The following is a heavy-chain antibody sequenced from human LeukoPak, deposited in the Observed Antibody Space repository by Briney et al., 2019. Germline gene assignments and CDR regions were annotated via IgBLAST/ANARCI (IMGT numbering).Heavy chain of an antibody. J-gene: IGHJ6*03. CDR3: ARGLGEGFGELFHYYYVDV. D-gene: IGHD3-10*01. CDR2: ISAYNGNT. CDR1: GYTFTSYG. Sequence: ASVKVSCKASGYTFTSYGISWVRQAPGQGLEWMGWISAYNGNTNYAQKLQGRVTMTTDTSTSTAYMELRSLRSDDTAVYYCARGLGEGFGELFHYYYVDVWGKGTTVTISS. V-gene: IGHV1-18*01.